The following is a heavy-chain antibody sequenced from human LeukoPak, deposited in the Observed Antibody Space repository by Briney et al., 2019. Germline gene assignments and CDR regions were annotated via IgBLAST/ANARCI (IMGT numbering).Heavy chain of an antibody. V-gene: IGHV4-59*01. CDR1: GGSISSYY. J-gene: IGHJ3*02. CDR2: IYYSGST. CDR3: ARGLLDDSSGYYYGDAFDI. D-gene: IGHD3-22*01. Sequence: SETLSLTCTVSGGSISSYYWSWIRQPPGKGLEWIGYIYYSGSTNYNPSLKSRVTISVDTSKNQFSLKLSSVTAADTAVYYCARGLLDDSSGYYYGDAFDIWGQGTMVTVSS.